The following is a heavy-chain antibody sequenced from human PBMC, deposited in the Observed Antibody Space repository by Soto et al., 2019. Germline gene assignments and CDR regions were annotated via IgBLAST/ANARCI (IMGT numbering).Heavy chain of an antibody. CDR1: GFTFSSYS. CDR3: ARLDTVTPSY. V-gene: IGHV3-21*01. Sequence: EVQLVESGGGLVKPGGSLRLSCAASGFTFSSYSMNWVRQAPGKGLEWVSSISTSSSYIYYADSVKGRFTISRDNSKNSLYLQMKRLSAAVPAVYNCARLDTVTPSYWGQGTLVTVSS. CDR2: ISTSSSYI. D-gene: IGHD4-17*01. J-gene: IGHJ4*02.